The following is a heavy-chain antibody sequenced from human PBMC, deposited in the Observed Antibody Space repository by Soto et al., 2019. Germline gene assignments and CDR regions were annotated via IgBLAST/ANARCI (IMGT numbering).Heavy chain of an antibody. CDR1: GFTFSSYG. D-gene: IGHD3-22*01. V-gene: IGHV3-33*01. CDR2: IWYDGSNK. CDR3: ARDSSGYSAFDI. Sequence: GGSLRLSCAASGFTFSSYGMHWVRQAPGKGLEWVAVIWYDGSNKYYADSVKGRFTISRDNSKNTLYLQMNSLRAEDTAVYYCARDSSGYSAFDIWGQGTMVTVS. J-gene: IGHJ3*02.